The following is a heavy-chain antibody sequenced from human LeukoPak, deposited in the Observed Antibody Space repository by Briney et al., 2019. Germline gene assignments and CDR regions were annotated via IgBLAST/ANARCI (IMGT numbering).Heavy chain of an antibody. Sequence: SETLSLTCTVSGGSISSYYWSWIRQPPGKGLEWIGYIYYSGSTNYNPSLKSRVTISVDTSKNQFSLKLSSVTAADTAVYYCARDAGRAIYGMDAWGQGTTVTVSS. J-gene: IGHJ6*02. V-gene: IGHV4-59*01. CDR2: IYYSGST. CDR3: ARDAGRAIYGMDA. D-gene: IGHD2-21*01. CDR1: GGSISSYY.